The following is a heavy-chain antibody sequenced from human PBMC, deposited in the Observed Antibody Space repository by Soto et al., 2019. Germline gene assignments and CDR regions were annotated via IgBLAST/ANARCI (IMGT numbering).Heavy chain of an antibody. CDR1: GDSVSSNSAA. D-gene: IGHD3-3*01. CDR2: TYYRSKWYN. J-gene: IGHJ6*02. CDR3: SSMLGYVFWSGHITYYYYGMDV. Sequence: SQTLSLTCAISGDSVSSNSAAWNWIRQSPSRGLEWLGRTYYRSKWYNDYAVSVKSRITINPDTSKNQFSLQLNSVTPEDMAVFYCSSMLGYVFWSGHITYYYYGMDVWGQGTTVTVSS. V-gene: IGHV6-1*01.